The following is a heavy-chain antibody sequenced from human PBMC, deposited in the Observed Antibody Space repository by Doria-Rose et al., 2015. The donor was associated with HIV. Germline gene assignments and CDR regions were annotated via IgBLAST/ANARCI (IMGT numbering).Heavy chain of an antibody. D-gene: IGHD2-15*01. CDR1: GGSISGYY. CDR3: ARDSLDNGGNGGGFDS. Sequence: GPGLVKPSETLSLTCTLSGGSISGYYWSWIRQPPGKGLEWTGYIYYTGSTNYNPSLKSRVTISVDTSKNQFSLKLSSVTAADTAVYYCARDSLDNGGNGGGFDSWGQGTLVTVSS. V-gene: IGHV4-59*01. CDR2: IYYTGST. J-gene: IGHJ4*02.